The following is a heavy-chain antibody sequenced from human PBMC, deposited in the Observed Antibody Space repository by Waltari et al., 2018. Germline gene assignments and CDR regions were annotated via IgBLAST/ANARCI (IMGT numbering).Heavy chain of an antibody. CDR1: GFTFSGFG. D-gene: IGHD2-15*01. Sequence: QVQLVESGGGVVQPGRSLRLSCAASGFTFSGFGMHWVRQAPGKGREWVAVIGHDGSNEYYVDSGKGRFTISRDNSKNTLYLQMNSLRAEDSAVYYCASQSTTLFDYWGQGTLVTVSS. V-gene: IGHV3-33*01. CDR2: IGHDGSNE. J-gene: IGHJ4*02. CDR3: ASQSTTLFDY.